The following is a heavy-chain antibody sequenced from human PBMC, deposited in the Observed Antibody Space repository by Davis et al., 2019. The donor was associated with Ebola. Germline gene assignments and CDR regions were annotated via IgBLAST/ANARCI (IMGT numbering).Heavy chain of an antibody. CDR2: INHSGST. J-gene: IGHJ4*02. CDR1: GGSFSGYY. CDR3: ARGPTIMGVDY. V-gene: IGHV4-34*01. Sequence: SETLSLTCAVYGGSFSGYYWSWIRQPPGKGLEWIGEINHSGSTNYNPFLKSRVTISVDTSKNQFSLKLSSVTAADTAVYYCARGPTIMGVDYWGQGTLVTVSS. D-gene: IGHD1-26*01.